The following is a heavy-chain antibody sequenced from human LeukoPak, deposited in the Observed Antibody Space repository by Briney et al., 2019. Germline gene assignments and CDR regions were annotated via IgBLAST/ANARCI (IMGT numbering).Heavy chain of an antibody. D-gene: IGHD1-7*01. V-gene: IGHV4-39*07. CDR1: GGSISSSSYY. Sequence: SETLSLTCTVSGGSISSSSYYWGWIRQPPGKGLEWIGSIYYSGSTYYNPSLKSRVTISVDTSKNQFSLKLSSVTAAGTAVYYCARDRDGITGTTGGFDYWGQGTLVTVSS. CDR2: IYYSGST. CDR3: ARDRDGITGTTGGFDY. J-gene: IGHJ4*02.